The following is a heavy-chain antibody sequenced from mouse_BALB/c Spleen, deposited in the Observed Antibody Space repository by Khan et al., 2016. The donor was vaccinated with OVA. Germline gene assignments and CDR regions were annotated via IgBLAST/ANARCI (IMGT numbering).Heavy chain of an antibody. V-gene: IGHV5-6-5*01. J-gene: IGHJ2*01. CDR1: GFTFSTYA. Sequence: EVQLVESGGDSVKPGGSLKLSCAVSGFTFSTYAMSWVRQTPKKRLEWVASISSGGSTYYPDSVKGRFTISRDNARNIVYLQMTSLRSEDMAMYYCAREAYRYDEYYFDYWGQGTTLTVSS. CDR3: AREAYRYDEYYFDY. CDR2: ISSGGST. D-gene: IGHD2-14*01.